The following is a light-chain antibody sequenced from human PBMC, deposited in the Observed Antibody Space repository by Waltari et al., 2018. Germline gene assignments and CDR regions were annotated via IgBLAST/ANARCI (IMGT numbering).Light chain of an antibody. J-gene: IGKJ1*01. V-gene: IGKV1-12*02. Sequence: DIQMTQSPSSVSASVGDRVTLTCRASQDISSLLAWYQQKPGKAPEILIYGASSLQSGVPSRFSGSGSGTDFTLTISSLQPEDFATYYCQQGNSFPWTFGQGTKVEVK. CDR3: QQGNSFPWT. CDR2: GAS. CDR1: QDISSL.